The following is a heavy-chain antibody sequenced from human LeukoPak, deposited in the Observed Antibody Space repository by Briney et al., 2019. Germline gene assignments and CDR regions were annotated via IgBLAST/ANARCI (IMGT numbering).Heavy chain of an antibody. J-gene: IGHJ4*02. Sequence: PGGSLRLSCAASGFTFSSYSMNWFRQAPDKGLEWVSSISSSSSYIYYADSVKGRFTISRDNAKNSLYLQMNSLRAEDTAVYYCARGLGYCSSTSCFNFDYWGQGTLVTVSS. V-gene: IGHV3-21*01. CDR3: ARGLGYCSSTSCFNFDY. D-gene: IGHD2-2*01. CDR1: GFTFSSYS. CDR2: ISSSSSYI.